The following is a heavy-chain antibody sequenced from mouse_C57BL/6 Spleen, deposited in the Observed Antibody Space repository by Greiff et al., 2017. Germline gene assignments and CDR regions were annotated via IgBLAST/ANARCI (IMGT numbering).Heavy chain of an antibody. CDR3: ARPLGWYVDV. D-gene: IGHD2-10*02. CDR1: GFTFSSYT. CDR2: ISGGGGNT. J-gene: IGHJ1*03. Sequence: EVQGVESGGGLVKPGGSLKLSCAASGFTFSSYTMSWVRQTPEKRLEWVATISGGGGNTYYPDSVKGRFTISRDNAKNTLYLQMSSLRSEDTALYYGARPLGWYVDVWGTGTTVTVSS. V-gene: IGHV5-9*01.